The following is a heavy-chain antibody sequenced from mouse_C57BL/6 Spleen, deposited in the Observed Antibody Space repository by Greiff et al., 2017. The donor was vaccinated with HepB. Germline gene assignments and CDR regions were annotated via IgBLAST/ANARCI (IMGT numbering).Heavy chain of an antibody. Sequence: EVKLMESGPGLVKPSQSLSLTCSVTGYSITSGYYWNWIRQFPGNKLEWMGYISYDGSNNYNPSLKNRISITRDTSKNQFFLKLNSVTTEDTATYYCARDRGLLRRGNAMDYWGQGTSVTVSS. CDR3: ARDRGLLRRGNAMDY. V-gene: IGHV3-6*01. CDR2: ISYDGSN. CDR1: GYSITSGYY. D-gene: IGHD2-3*01. J-gene: IGHJ4*01.